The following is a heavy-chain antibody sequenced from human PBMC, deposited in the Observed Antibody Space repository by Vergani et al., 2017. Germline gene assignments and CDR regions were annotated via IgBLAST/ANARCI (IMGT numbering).Heavy chain of an antibody. CDR3: ARDTGDYYYYGMDV. J-gene: IGHJ6*02. CDR2: IYSGGST. D-gene: IGHD2-8*02. CDR1: GFTVSSNY. Sequence: VQLVESGGGVVQPGRSLRLSCAASGFTVSSNYMSWVRQAPGKGLEWVSVIYSGGSTYYADSVKGRFTISRDNSKNTLYLQMNSLRAEDTAVYYCARDTGDYYYYGMDVWGQGTTVTVSS. V-gene: IGHV3-53*01.